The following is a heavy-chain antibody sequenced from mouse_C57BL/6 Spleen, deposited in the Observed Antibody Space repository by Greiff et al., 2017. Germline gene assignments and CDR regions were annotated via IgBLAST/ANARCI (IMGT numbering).Heavy chain of an antibody. CDR2: INPSSGYT. Sequence: VKLQESGAELARPGASVKMSCKASGYTFTSYTMHWVQQRPGKGLEWIGYINPSSGYTKYNQKFKDKATLTVDKSSSTAYMQLSSLTSEDSAIYYCARGREYGSYFDFWGKGTTLTVSS. CDR3: ARGREYGSYFDF. J-gene: IGHJ2*01. D-gene: IGHD1-1*01. CDR1: GYTFTSYT. V-gene: IGHV1-4*01.